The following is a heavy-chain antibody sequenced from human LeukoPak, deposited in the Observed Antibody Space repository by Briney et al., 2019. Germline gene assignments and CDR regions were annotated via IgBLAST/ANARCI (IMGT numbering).Heavy chain of an antibody. V-gene: IGHV4-39*07. D-gene: IGHD6-13*01. CDR1: GVSISSSNSY. CDR2: IYYSGNT. J-gene: IGHJ6*03. CDR3: ARTTEAHSWRTRYYDYYMDV. Sequence: SETLSLTCTVSGVSISSSNSYWGWIRQPPGKGLEWIGSIYYSGNTYYNASLKSQVTISVDTSKNQFSLKLSSVTAADTAVYYCARTTEAHSWRTRYYDYYMDVWGKGTTVTVSS.